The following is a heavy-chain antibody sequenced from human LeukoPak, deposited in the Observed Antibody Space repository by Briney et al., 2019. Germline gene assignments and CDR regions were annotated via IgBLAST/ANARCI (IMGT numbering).Heavy chain of an antibody. D-gene: IGHD1-26*01. V-gene: IGHV4-59*02. J-gene: IGHJ5*02. CDR3: ARDRSGSGSYYYFDP. Sequence: SETLSLTCTVSGGPVNSYHWSWIRQPPGKGLEWLGYIYYSGNTNYNPSLESRVTISVDTSKNQFSLKLKSLTAADTAVYYCARDRSGSGSYYYFDPWGQGTLVTVSS. CDR1: GGPVNSYH. CDR2: IYYSGNT.